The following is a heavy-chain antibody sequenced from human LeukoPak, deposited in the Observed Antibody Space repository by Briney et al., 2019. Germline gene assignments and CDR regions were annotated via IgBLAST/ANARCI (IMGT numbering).Heavy chain of an antibody. D-gene: IGHD6-6*01. Sequence: SETLSLTCTVSGGSISSGDYYWSWIRQPPGKGLEWIGYIYHSGSTYYNPSLKSRVTISVDTSKNRFSLKLSSVTAADTAVYYCARAVHSSSIYYYYYMDVWGKGTTVTVSS. CDR3: ARAVHSSSIYYYYYMDV. CDR1: GGSISSGDYY. CDR2: IYHSGST. J-gene: IGHJ6*03. V-gene: IGHV4-30-2*01.